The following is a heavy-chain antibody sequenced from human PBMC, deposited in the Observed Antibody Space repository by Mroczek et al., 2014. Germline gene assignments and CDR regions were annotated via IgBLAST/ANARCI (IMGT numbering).Heavy chain of an antibody. V-gene: IGHV4-59*01. CDR3: ARRKALYYYYYMDV. J-gene: IGHJ6*03. CDR1: GGSISSYY. Sequence: QVQLQESGPGLVKPSETLSLTCTVSGGSISSYYWSWIRQPPGKGLEWIGYIYYSGSTNYNPSLKSRVTISVDTSKNQFSLKLSSVTAADTAVYYCARRKALYYYYYMDVWGKGTTVTVSS. CDR2: IYYSGST.